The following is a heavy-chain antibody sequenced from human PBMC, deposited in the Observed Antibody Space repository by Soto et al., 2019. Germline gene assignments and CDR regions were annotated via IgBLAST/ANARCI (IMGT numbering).Heavy chain of an antibody. CDR1: GFTFSSYA. CDR3: AKDLYDGYNSPYYYYYYGMDV. D-gene: IGHD5-12*01. J-gene: IGHJ6*02. V-gene: IGHV3-23*01. Sequence: TGGSLRLSCAASGFTFSSYAMSWVRQAPGKGLEWVSAISGSGGSTYYADSVKGRFTISRDNSKNTLYLQMNSLRAEDMAVYYCAKDLYDGYNSPYYYYYYGMDVWGQGTTVTVSS. CDR2: ISGSGGST.